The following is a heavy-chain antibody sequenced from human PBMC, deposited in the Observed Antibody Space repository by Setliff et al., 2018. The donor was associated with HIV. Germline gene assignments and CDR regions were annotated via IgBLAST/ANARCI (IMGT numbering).Heavy chain of an antibody. CDR2: ISWKSGKI. CDR3: ARVLLITNAVYGVVPNQFDP. J-gene: IGHJ5*02. CDR1: GFTFDDYA. D-gene: IGHD3-3*01. Sequence: GGSLRLSCAASGFTFDDYAMHWVRQAPGKGLEWVSGISWKSGKIGYVDSVKGRFTISRDNAKRSLYLQMNSLRAEDTAVYYCARVLLITNAVYGVVPNQFDPWGQGTLVTVSS. V-gene: IGHV3-9*01.